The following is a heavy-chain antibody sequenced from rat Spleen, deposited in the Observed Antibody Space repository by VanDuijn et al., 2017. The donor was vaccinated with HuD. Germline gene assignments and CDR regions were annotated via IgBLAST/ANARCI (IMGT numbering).Heavy chain of an antibody. CDR2: IRPSGADT. Sequence: EVQLVESGGGLVQPGRSMKLSCAASGFSFSAFPMAWVRQAPTKGLEWVATIRPSGADTYYRDSVKGRFTISRDNAKSTLYLQMNSLRSEDTATYCCSRDRSYYVFTLDYWGQGVMVTVSS. D-gene: IGHD1-6*01. V-gene: IGHV5-46*01. CDR1: GFSFSAFP. CDR3: SRDRSYYVFTLDY. J-gene: IGHJ2*01.